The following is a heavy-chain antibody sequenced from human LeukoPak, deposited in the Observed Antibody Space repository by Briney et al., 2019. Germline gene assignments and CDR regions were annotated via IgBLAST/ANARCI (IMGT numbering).Heavy chain of an antibody. CDR2: ISYDGSNK. V-gene: IGHV3-30*18. CDR3: AKGQYNWKRAFFDY. J-gene: IGHJ4*02. D-gene: IGHD1-20*01. CDR1: GFTFSSYG. Sequence: GGSLRLSCAASGFTFSSYGMHWVRQAPGKGLEWVAVISYDGSNKYYADSVKGRFTISRDNSKNTLYLQMDSLRAEDTAVYYCAKGQYNWKRAFFDYWGQGTLVTVSS.